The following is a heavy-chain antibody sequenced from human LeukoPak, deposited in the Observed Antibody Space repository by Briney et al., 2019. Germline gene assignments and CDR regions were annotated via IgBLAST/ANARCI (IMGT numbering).Heavy chain of an antibody. Sequence: GGSLRLSCAASGFTFSSYSMNWVRQAPGKGLEWVSSISSSSSYIYYADSVKGRFTISRDNSKNTLYLQMNSLRAEDTAVYYCAKDRDGSGAFDYWGQGTLVTVSS. CDR1: GFTFSSYS. CDR2: ISSSSSYI. CDR3: AKDRDGSGAFDY. V-gene: IGHV3-21*04. J-gene: IGHJ4*02. D-gene: IGHD3-10*01.